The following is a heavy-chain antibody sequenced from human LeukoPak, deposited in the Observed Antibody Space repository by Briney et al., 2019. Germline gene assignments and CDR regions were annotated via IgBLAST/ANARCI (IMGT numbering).Heavy chain of an antibody. CDR1: GFTFSSYA. CDR2: ISGSGGST. Sequence: GGSLRLSCAASGFTFSSYAMNWVRQAPGKGLEWVSAISGSGGSTYYADSVKGRFTISRDNSKNTLYLQMNSLRAEDTAVYYCAQDSYGDYAIDYWGQGTLVTVSS. CDR3: AQDSYGDYAIDY. J-gene: IGHJ4*02. V-gene: IGHV3-23*01. D-gene: IGHD4-17*01.